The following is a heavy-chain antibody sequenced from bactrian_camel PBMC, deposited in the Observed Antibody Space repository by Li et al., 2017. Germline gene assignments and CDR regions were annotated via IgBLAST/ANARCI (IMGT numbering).Heavy chain of an antibody. CDR2: IYSDGMST. Sequence: VQLVESGGGLVQPGGSLRLSCAASGFTFSHYYMSWVRQAPGKGLEWVSVIYSDGMSTYYADLVKGRFTISRDNAQNTVYLQMNSLKSEDTALYYCTTRPGVSWGGGYNYWGQGTQVTVS. V-gene: IGHV3-2*01. J-gene: IGHJ4*01. CDR1: GFTFSHYY. D-gene: IGHD5*01. CDR3: TTRPGVSWGGGYNY.